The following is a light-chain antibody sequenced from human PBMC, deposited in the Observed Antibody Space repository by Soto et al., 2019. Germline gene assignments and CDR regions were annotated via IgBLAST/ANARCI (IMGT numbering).Light chain of an antibody. CDR1: QSISSW. CDR3: QQYNSYSRAWT. V-gene: IGKV1-5*01. Sequence: DIQMTQSPSTLSASVGDRVTITCRASQSISSWLAWYQQKPGKAPKLLIYDASSLESGVPSRFSGSGSGTEFTLTISSLQPDDFATYYGQQYNSYSRAWTFGQGTKVEIK. CDR2: DAS. J-gene: IGKJ1*01.